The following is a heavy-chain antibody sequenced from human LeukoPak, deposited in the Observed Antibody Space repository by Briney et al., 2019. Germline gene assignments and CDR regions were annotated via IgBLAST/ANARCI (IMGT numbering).Heavy chain of an antibody. D-gene: IGHD3-3*01. Sequence: GGSLRLSCAASGFTFSSYSMNWVRQAPGKGLEWVSYISSSSSTIYYADSVKGRFTISRDNSKNTLYLQMNSLRAEDTAVYYCAKEGYYDFWSGYYTGAYYYYYYMDVWGKGTTVTVSS. V-gene: IGHV3-48*01. CDR1: GFTFSSYS. CDR3: AKEGYYDFWSGYYTGAYYYYYYMDV. CDR2: ISSSSSTI. J-gene: IGHJ6*03.